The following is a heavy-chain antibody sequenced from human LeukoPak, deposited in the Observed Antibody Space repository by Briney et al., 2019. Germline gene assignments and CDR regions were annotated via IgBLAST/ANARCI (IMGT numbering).Heavy chain of an antibody. Sequence: GASVKVSFKASGYTFTSSDINWVRQATGQGLEWMVWRNPTSGRTGYAKKFQARVYMTMNTSISTAYMEVSRLRFEDTAVYYCARGRSGLAAAGTYDYWGQGTLITVSS. D-gene: IGHD6-13*01. CDR3: ARGRSGLAAAGTYDY. J-gene: IGHJ4*02. CDR2: RNPTSGRT. CDR1: GYTFTSSD. V-gene: IGHV1-8*01.